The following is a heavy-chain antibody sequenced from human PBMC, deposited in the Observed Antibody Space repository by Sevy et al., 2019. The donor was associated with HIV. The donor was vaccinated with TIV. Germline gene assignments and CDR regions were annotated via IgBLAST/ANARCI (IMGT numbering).Heavy chain of an antibody. CDR2: TRNKADGYTT. D-gene: IGHD6-13*01. Sequence: GGSLRLSCVASGFTFSDHYMEWVRQAPGKGLEWVGRTRNKADGYTTEYAAFVKGRFTISRDVSKNSLYVQMNSLKTEDTAVYYCATHAGIAAAGRVFDYWGQGTLVTVSS. CDR3: ATHAGIAAAGRVFDY. V-gene: IGHV3-72*01. J-gene: IGHJ4*02. CDR1: GFTFSDHY.